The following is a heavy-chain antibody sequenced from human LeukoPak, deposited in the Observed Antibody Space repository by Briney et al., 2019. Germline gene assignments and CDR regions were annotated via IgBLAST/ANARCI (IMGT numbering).Heavy chain of an antibody. CDR3: ARGLRSGMDV. CDR1: GGTFSSYA. CDR2: IIPILGIA. Sequence: SVKVSCKASGGTFSSYAIIWVRQAPGQGLEWMGRIIPILGIANYAQKFQGRVTITADKSTSTAYMELSSLRSEDTAVYYCARGLRSGMDVWGQGTTVTASS. V-gene: IGHV1-69*04. D-gene: IGHD3-16*01. J-gene: IGHJ6*02.